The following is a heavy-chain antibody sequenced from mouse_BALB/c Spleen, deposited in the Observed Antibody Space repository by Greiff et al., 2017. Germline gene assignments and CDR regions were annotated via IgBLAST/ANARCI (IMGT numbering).Heavy chain of an antibody. D-gene: IGHD2-3*01. CDR3: ARMGDGYYVAWFAY. CDR1: GYTFTSYW. CDR2: IDPSDSYT. J-gene: IGHJ3*01. V-gene: IGHV1-69*02. Sequence: QVQLQQPGAELVKPGASVKLSCKASGYTFTSYWMHWVKQRPGQGLEWIGEIDPSDSYTNYNQKFKGKATLTVDKSSSTAYMQLSSLTSEDSAVYYCARMGDGYYVAWFAYWGQGTLVTVAA.